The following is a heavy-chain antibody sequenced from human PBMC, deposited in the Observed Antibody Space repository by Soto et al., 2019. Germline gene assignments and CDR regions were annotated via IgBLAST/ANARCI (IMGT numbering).Heavy chain of an antibody. V-gene: IGHV3-9*01. CDR1: GFTFDDYA. Sequence: EVQLVESGGGLVQPGRSLRLSCAASGFTFDDYAMHWVRQAPGKGLEWVSGISWNSGSIGYADSVKGRFTISRDNAKNSXCLQMNSLRAEDTALYYCARHYYGSRTVGGNNWFDPWGQGTLVTVSS. D-gene: IGHD3-10*01. CDR3: ARHYYGSRTVGGNNWFDP. J-gene: IGHJ5*02. CDR2: ISWNSGSI.